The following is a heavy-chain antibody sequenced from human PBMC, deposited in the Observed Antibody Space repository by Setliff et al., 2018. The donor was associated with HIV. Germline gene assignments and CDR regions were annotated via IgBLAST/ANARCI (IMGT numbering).Heavy chain of an antibody. V-gene: IGHV4-34*01. D-gene: IGHD3-3*01. CDR3: ARDRRSIFGVDTKNWFDP. J-gene: IGHJ5*02. Sequence: PSETLSLTCSVSGASITRGGDFWSWIRQHPGKGLEWIGEVNHSGTTNYNTSLKSRVTISGDTSKKQFSLKLSSVTAADTAVYYCARDRRSIFGVDTKNWFDPWGQGTLVTVSS. CDR2: VNHSGTT. CDR1: GASITRGGDF.